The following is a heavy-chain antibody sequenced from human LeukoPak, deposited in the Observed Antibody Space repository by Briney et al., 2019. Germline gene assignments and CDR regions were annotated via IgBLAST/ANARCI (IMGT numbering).Heavy chain of an antibody. CDR1: GYTFTGYY. Sequence: ASVKVSCKASGYTFTGYYMHWVRQAPGQGLEWMGRINPNSGGTNYAQKFQGRVTMTRDTSISTAYMELSRLRSDDTAVYYCARETDYYDGSGYSYYFDYWGQGTLVTVSS. V-gene: IGHV1-2*06. CDR3: ARETDYYDGSGYSYYFDY. CDR2: INPNSGGT. D-gene: IGHD3-22*01. J-gene: IGHJ4*02.